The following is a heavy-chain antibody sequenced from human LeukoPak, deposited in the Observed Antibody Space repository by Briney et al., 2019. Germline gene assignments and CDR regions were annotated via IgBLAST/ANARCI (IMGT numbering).Heavy chain of an antibody. CDR2: ISSSGSTI. J-gene: IGHJ4*02. V-gene: IGHV3-48*03. Sequence: GGSLRLSCAASGFTFSSYEMNWVRQAPGKGLEWVSYISSSGSTIYYADSVKGRFTISRDNAKNSLYLQMNSLRAEDTAVYYCAREDGYSSGWYLNYWGQGTLVTVSS. CDR1: GFTFSSYE. CDR3: AREDGYSSGWYLNY. D-gene: IGHD6-19*01.